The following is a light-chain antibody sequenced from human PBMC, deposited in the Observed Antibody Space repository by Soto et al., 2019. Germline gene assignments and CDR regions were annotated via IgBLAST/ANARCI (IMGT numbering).Light chain of an antibody. V-gene: IGLV3-27*01. CDR2: KDT. CDR1: VLAKKY. CDR3: YSAADNTLE. Sequence: SYELTQPSSVSVSPGQTARITCSGAVLAKKYARWFQQKPGQAPVLVIYKDTERPSRIPERFSGSSSGATVTLTISGAQVEDEADYFCYSAADNTLEFGGGTKLTVL. J-gene: IGLJ3*02.